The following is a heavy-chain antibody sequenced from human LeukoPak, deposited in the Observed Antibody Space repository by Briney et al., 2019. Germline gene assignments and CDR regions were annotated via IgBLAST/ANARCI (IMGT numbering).Heavy chain of an antibody. V-gene: IGHV4-39*01. D-gene: IGHD4-11*01. CDR1: GGSIRSSSYY. CDR2: IYDSGST. Sequence: SETLSLTCSVSGGSIRSSSYYWGWIRQPPGKGLEWIGSIYDSGSTYYNPSLKSRVTISVDTFKNQFSLRLSSVTAADTAVYYCARHWYSNYYMDVWGKGTTVTVSS. J-gene: IGHJ6*03. CDR3: ARHWYSNYYMDV.